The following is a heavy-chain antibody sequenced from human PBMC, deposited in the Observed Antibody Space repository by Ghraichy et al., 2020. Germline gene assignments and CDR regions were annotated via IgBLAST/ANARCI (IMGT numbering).Heavy chain of an antibody. J-gene: IGHJ4*02. D-gene: IGHD5-24*01. Sequence: LSLTCVASGFTFSSYWMHWVRQAPGKGLVWVSYIKNDGSSTSYADSVQGRFTISRDYAKSAVYLQMNSLRAEDTAVYYCARNGYNGAFDYWGQGALVTVSS. CDR3: ARNGYNGAFDY. CDR1: GFTFSSYW. CDR2: IKNDGSST. V-gene: IGHV3-74*01.